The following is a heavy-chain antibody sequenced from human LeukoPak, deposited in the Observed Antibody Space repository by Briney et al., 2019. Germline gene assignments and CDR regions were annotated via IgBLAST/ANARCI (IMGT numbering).Heavy chain of an antibody. J-gene: IGHJ4*02. CDR1: GFTFSSYS. Sequence: GGSLRLSCAAPGFTFSSYSMNWVRQAPGKGLEWVSSISSSSSYIYYADSVKGRFTISRDNAKNSLYLQMNSLRAEDTAVYYCAREGDYYDSSGYYPQLLDYWGQGTLVTVSS. V-gene: IGHV3-21*01. CDR3: AREGDYYDSSGYYPQLLDY. D-gene: IGHD3-22*01. CDR2: ISSSSSYI.